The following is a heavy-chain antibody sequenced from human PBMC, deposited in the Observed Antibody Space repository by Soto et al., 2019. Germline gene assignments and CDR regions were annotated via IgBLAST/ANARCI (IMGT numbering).Heavy chain of an antibody. J-gene: IGHJ6*02. D-gene: IGHD3-10*01. V-gene: IGHV3-30*18. CDR3: AKDLFYMVRGVISVRLYYYYGMDV. CDR1: GFTFSSYG. Sequence: PGGSLRLSCAASGFTFSSYGMHWVRQAPGKGLERVAIISYDGSNKYYADSVKGRFTISRDNSKNTLYLQMNSLRAEDTVLYYFAKDLFYMVRGVISVRLYYYYGMDVWGQGTTVTVSS. CDR2: ISYDGSNK.